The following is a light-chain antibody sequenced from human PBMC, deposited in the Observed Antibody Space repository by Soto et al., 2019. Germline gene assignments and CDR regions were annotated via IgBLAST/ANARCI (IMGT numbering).Light chain of an antibody. Sequence: DIVMTQSPDSLAVSLGERATINCKSSQSVLYNTNNKNYLAWYQQKPGQPPKLLIYWASTRKSGVPDRFSGSGSGTEFTLTISSLQAEDVALYYCQQYDATPLTFGGGTKVEIK. J-gene: IGKJ4*01. CDR3: QQYDATPLT. CDR2: WAS. CDR1: QSVLYNTNNKNY. V-gene: IGKV4-1*01.